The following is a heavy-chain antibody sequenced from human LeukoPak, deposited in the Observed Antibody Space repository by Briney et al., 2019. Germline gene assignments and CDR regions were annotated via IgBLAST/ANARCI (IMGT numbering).Heavy chain of an antibody. Sequence: GASVKVSCKASGYTFTSYGISWVRQAPGQGLEWMGWISAYNGNTDYAQKLQGRVTMTTDTSTSTAYMELRSLRSDDTAVYYCARATTGTGRDYYYYYMDVWGKGTTVTVSS. J-gene: IGHJ6*03. CDR1: GYTFTSYG. CDR2: ISAYNGNT. D-gene: IGHD1-1*01. V-gene: IGHV1-18*01. CDR3: ARATTGTGRDYYYYYMDV.